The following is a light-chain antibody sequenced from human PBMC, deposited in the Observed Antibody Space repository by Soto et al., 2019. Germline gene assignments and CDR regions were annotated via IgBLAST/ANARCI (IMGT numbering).Light chain of an antibody. J-gene: IGKJ5*01. Sequence: EIVMTPSPATLSVSPGGRAILSCRASQSVNNNLAWYQQKPGQAPRLLIYGASTRATGIPARFSGSGSGTEFTLTISSLQSEDFAVYYCRQYNNWPLTFGQGTRLEIK. CDR3: RQYNNWPLT. CDR2: GAS. CDR1: QSVNNN. V-gene: IGKV3-15*01.